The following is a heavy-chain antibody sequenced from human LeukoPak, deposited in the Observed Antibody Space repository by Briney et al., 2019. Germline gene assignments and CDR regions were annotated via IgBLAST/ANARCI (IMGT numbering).Heavy chain of an antibody. CDR3: AKEGLWFGELLQYYFDY. Sequence: SCKASGYTFTSYYMHWVRQAPGKGLEWVAVISYDGSNKYYADSVKGRFTISRDNSKNTLYLQMNSLRAEDTAVYYCAKEGLWFGELLQYYFDYWGQGTLVTVSS. V-gene: IGHV3-30*18. D-gene: IGHD3-10*01. CDR2: ISYDGSNK. J-gene: IGHJ4*02. CDR1: GYTFTSYY.